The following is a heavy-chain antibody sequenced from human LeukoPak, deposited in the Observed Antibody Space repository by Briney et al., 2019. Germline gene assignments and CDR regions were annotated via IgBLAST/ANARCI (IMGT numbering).Heavy chain of an antibody. Sequence: SETLSLTCTVSGGSISSSSYYWGWIRQPPGKGLEWIGSIYYSGSTYYNPSLKSRVTISVDTSKNQFSLKLSSVTAADTAVYYCARERVATKFKTRGDFDYWGQGTLVTVSS. V-gene: IGHV4-39*02. J-gene: IGHJ4*02. CDR1: GGSISSSSYY. D-gene: IGHD5-12*01. CDR2: IYYSGST. CDR3: ARERVATKFKTRGDFDY.